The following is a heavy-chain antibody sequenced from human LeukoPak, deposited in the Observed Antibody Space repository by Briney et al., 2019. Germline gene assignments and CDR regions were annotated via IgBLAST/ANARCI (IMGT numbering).Heavy chain of an antibody. CDR1: GFTFSRYW. CDR2: INQDGRKK. D-gene: IGHD3-10*01. V-gene: IGHV3-7*01. Sequence: PAGGSLRLSCAASGFTFSRYWMSWVRQAPEKGLEWVANINQDGRKKYYVDSVKGRFTISRDNAKNSLYLQINSLRVEDTAVYYCARDVGGPDHWGQGTLVTVSS. CDR3: ARDVGGPDH. J-gene: IGHJ4*02.